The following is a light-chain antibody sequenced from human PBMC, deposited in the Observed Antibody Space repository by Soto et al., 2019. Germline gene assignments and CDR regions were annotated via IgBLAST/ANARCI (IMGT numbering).Light chain of an antibody. J-gene: IGKJ2*01. CDR1: QSVSSY. CDR2: DAS. V-gene: IGKV3-11*01. Sequence: EIVLTQSPATLSLSPGERATLSCRASQSVSSYLAWYQQKPGQAPRLLIYDASNRATGIPARFSGSGSGTDFTLTISSLEPEDFAVYYCQQRSNWPPDKYTFARGPSWRS. CDR3: QQRSNWPPDKYT.